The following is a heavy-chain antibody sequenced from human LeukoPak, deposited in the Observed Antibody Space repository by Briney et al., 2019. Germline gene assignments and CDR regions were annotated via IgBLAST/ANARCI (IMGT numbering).Heavy chain of an antibody. V-gene: IGHV3-21*01. D-gene: IGHD5-12*01. J-gene: IGHJ4*02. CDR2: ISSSSSYI. Sequence: GGSLRLSCAASGFTFSSYSMNWVRQAPGKGLEWVSSISSSSSYIYYADSVKGRFTISRDNAKNSLYLQMNSLRAEDTAVYYCASPRSGYDYYFDYWGQGTLVTVSS. CDR1: GFTFSSYS. CDR3: ASPRSGYDYYFDY.